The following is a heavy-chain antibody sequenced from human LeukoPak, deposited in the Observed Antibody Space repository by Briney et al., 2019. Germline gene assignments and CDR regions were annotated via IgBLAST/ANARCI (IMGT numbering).Heavy chain of an antibody. CDR1: GYTFTNYD. D-gene: IGHD6-19*01. V-gene: IGHV1-8*03. J-gene: IGHJ5*02. Sequence: GASVKVSCKASGYTFTNYDINWVRQATGQGLEWMGWLNPNSGNTGYAQKFQGRVTITRNTSIKTAYMELSSLTSEDTAVYYCARMTVSGRDNWFDPWGQGTPVTVSS. CDR2: LNPNSGNT. CDR3: ARMTVSGRDNWFDP.